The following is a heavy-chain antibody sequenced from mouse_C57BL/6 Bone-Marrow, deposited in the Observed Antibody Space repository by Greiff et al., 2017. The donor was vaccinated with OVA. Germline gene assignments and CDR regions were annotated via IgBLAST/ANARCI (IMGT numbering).Heavy chain of an antibody. V-gene: IGHV1-22*01. CDR2: INPNNGGT. J-gene: IGHJ2*01. D-gene: IGHD1-1*01. Sequence: EVQLQQSGPELVQPGASVTMSCKASGYTFTDYNMHWVKQSHGKSLEWIGYINPNNGGTSDNQKFKGKATLTVNKSSSTAYMELRSLTSEDSAVYYCARWASYYYGSNYVDYCGQGTTLTVSS. CDR1: GYTFTDYN. CDR3: ARWASYYYGSNYVDY.